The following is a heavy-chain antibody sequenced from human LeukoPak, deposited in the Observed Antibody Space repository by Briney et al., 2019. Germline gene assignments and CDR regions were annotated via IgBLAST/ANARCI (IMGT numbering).Heavy chain of an antibody. Sequence: GGTLRLSCAASGFTFSSYGMSWVRQAPGKGLEWVSAISGSGGSTYYADSVRGRFTISRDNSKNTLYLQMNSLRADDTAVYYCAKDYAVGSLGSWGQGTLVTVSS. J-gene: IGHJ4*02. CDR3: AKDYAVGSLGS. CDR2: ISGSGGST. V-gene: IGHV3-23*01. D-gene: IGHD2-2*01. CDR1: GFTFSSYG.